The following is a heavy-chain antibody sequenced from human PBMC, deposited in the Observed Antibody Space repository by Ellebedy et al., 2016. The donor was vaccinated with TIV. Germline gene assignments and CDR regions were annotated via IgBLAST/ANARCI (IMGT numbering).Heavy chain of an antibody. CDR1: GFTFSNYF. V-gene: IGHV3-7*03. D-gene: IGHD2-2*01. Sequence: PGGSLRLSCATSGFTFSNYFMGWVRQAPGKGLEWVASISLDGDEQQYADSVEGRFTLSRDDAEKSLYLQMKNLRLEDTAVYYCARGQHQTVPFADHWGQGALVSVSS. CDR3: ARGQHQTVPFADH. CDR2: ISLDGDEQ. J-gene: IGHJ4*02.